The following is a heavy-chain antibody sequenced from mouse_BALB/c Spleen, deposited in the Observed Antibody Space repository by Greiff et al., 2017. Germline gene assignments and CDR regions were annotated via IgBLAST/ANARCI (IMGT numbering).Heavy chain of an antibody. Sequence: VQLQESAAELARPGASVQMSCKASGYTFTSYTMHWVKQRPGQGLDWIGYINPSSGYTEYNQKFKDKTTLTADKSSSTAYMQLSSLTSEDSAVYYCAMETTVGSSFRGDAMDYWGQGTSVTVSS. V-gene: IGHV1-4*02. CDR2: INPSSGYT. CDR3: AMETTVGSSFRGDAMDY. J-gene: IGHJ4*01. D-gene: IGHD1-1*01. CDR1: GYTFTSYT.